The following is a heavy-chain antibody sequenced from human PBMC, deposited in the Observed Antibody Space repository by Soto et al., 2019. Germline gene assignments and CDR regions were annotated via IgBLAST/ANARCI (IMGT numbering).Heavy chain of an antibody. CDR3: AHAGLVIGYYFDY. CDR2: IYWDDDK. J-gene: IGHJ4*02. V-gene: IGHV2-5*02. Sequence: SAAKPVTPTRSVRLACSFRGSPYRTNGVGAGWIRQPPGKALEWLALIYWDDDKRYSPSLKSRLTITKDTSKNQVVLTMTNMDPVDTATYYCAHAGLVIGYYFDYWGQGTLVTVSS. D-gene: IGHD3-9*01. CDR1: GSPYRTNGVG.